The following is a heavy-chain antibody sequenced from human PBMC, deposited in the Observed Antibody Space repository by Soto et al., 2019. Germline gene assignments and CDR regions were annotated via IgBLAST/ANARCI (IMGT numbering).Heavy chain of an antibody. CDR2: INPSDGST. CDR3: ASFVTRQNVEAGY. J-gene: IGHJ4*02. D-gene: IGHD2-15*01. V-gene: IGHV1-46*01. Sequence: ASVKVSCKATGYTFTSYYMHWVRQAPGQGLEWMGLINPSDGSTSYAQKFQGRVTMTRDTSTRTVYMELRSLRFEDTAIYVCASFVTRQNVEAGYWGQGTLVTVFS. CDR1: GYTFTSYY.